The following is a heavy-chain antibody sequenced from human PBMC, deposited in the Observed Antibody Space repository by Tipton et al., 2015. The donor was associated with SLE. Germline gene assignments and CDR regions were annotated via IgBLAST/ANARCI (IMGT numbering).Heavy chain of an antibody. D-gene: IGHD7-27*01. V-gene: IGHV4-61*09. CDR1: GGSISSDNYY. CDR3: ARYANWGQLHYFDY. CDR2: IYSTGST. J-gene: IGHJ4*02. Sequence: TLSLTCTVSGGSISSDNYYWSWIRQPAGKGLEWIGHIYSTGSTSYNPSLRSRVTISVDRSKNQFSLKMSSVNAADTAVYYCARYANWGQLHYFDYWGQGTLVTVSS.